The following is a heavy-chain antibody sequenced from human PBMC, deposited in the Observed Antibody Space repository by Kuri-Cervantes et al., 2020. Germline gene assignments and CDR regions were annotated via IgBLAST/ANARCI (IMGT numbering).Heavy chain of an antibody. V-gene: IGHV3-30*02. J-gene: IGHJ4*02. CDR2: IRIDGSYK. Sequence: GESLKISCAASGFTFRNYGMHWVRQAPGKRLEWVSFIRIDGSYKSYADSVKGRFTISRDNAKNSLYLQMNSLRAEDTAVYYCAREERSVVGQIDYWGQGTLVTVSS. CDR1: GFTFRNYG. CDR3: AREERSVVGQIDY. D-gene: IGHD5/OR15-5a*01.